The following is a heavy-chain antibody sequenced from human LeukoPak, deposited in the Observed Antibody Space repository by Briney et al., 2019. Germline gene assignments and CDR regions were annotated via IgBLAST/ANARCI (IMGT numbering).Heavy chain of an antibody. Sequence: GGSLRLSCAASGFTFSSYWMSWVRQAPGKGLEWVANIKQDGSEKYYVDSVKGRFTISRDNAKDSLYLQVNSLRAEDTAVYYCARVASKDYYDSSGYYYYWGQGTLVTVSS. CDR1: GFTFSSYW. V-gene: IGHV3-7*01. D-gene: IGHD3-22*01. J-gene: IGHJ4*02. CDR3: ARVASKDYYDSSGYYYY. CDR2: IKQDGSEK.